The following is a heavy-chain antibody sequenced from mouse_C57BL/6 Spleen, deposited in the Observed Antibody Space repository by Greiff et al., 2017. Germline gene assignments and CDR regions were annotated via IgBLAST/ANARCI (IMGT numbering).Heavy chain of an antibody. D-gene: IGHD2-2*01. CDR3: ARGDGYDEGYYFDY. J-gene: IGHJ2*01. CDR1: GYTFTDYN. CDR2: INPNNGGT. Sequence: VQLQQSGPELVKPGASVKIPCKASGYTFTDYNMDWVKQSHGKSLEWIGDINPNNGGTSYNQKFKGKATLTVEKSSSTAYMELRSLTSEDTAVYYCARGDGYDEGYYFDYWGQGTTLTVSS. V-gene: IGHV1-18*01.